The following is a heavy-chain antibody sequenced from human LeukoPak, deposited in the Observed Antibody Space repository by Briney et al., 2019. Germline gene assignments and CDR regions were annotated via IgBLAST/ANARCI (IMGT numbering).Heavy chain of an antibody. CDR2: IFGSGGSA. J-gene: IGHJ4*02. CDR3: AKTTVGYSSGRFPGWPADY. V-gene: IGHV3-23*01. CDR1: RLAFGSYA. Sequence: GGSLRLSCTASRLAFGSYAMYWVRQAPGKGLEWVSGIFGSGGSAHYADSVKGRFTISRDNSKNTVYLEMNSLGVEDTAVYFCAKTTVGYSSGRFPGWPADYWGQGTLVTVSS. D-gene: IGHD2-15*01.